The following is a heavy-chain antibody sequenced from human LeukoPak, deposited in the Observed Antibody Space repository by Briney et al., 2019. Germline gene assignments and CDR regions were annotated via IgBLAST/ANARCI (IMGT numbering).Heavy chain of an antibody. D-gene: IGHD4-17*01. J-gene: IGHJ4*02. V-gene: IGHV3-23*01. CDR1: GFTFSSYA. Sequence: PGGSLRLSCAASGFTFSSYAMSWVRPAPGKGLEWVSAISGSGGSTYYADSVKGRFTISRDNSKNTLYLQMNSLRAEDTAVYYCAKVGTSTTVTTDYWGQGTLVTVSS. CDR3: AKVGTSTTVTTDY. CDR2: ISGSGGST.